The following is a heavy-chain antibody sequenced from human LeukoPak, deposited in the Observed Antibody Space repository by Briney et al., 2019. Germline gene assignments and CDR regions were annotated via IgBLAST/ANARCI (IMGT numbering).Heavy chain of an antibody. J-gene: IGHJ3*01. CDR1: GGSISSYY. V-gene: IGHV4-59*01. CDR2: IYYSGST. CDR3: ARDWARLTYCTSINCPDAFDL. Sequence: SETLSLTCTVSGGSISSYYWSWIRQPPGKGLEWIGYIYYSGSTNYNPSLKSRVTISVDTSKNQFSLKLSSVTAADTAVYYCARDWARLTYCTSINCPDAFDLWGQGTMVTVSS. D-gene: IGHD2-2*01.